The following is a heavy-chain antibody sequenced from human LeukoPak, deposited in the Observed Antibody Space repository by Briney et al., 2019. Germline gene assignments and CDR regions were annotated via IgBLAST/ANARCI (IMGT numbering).Heavy chain of an antibody. CDR3: ARGIYRTLWFGGPGSNNDAFDI. J-gene: IGHJ3*02. D-gene: IGHD3-10*01. CDR2: MNPNSGNT. Sequence: GSSVKVSCKASGGTFSSHAISWVRQAPGQGLEWMGWMNPNSGNTGYAQKFQGRVTMTRNTSISTAYMELSSLRSEDTAVYYCARGIYRTLWFGGPGSNNDAFDIWGQGTMATVSS. V-gene: IGHV1-8*01. CDR1: GGTFSSHA.